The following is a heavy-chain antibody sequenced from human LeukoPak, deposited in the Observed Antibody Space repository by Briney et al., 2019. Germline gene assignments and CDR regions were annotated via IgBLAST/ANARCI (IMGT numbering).Heavy chain of an antibody. V-gene: IGHV1-69*13. CDR2: IIPIFGTA. Sequence: GASVKVSCKASGYTFTSYGISWVRQAPGQGLEWMGGIIPIFGTANYAQKFQGRVTITADESTSTAYMELSSLRSEDTAVYYCARATGTILNYYYYYGMDVWGQGTTVTVSS. CDR3: ARATGTILNYYYYYGMDV. J-gene: IGHJ6*02. CDR1: GYTFTSYG. D-gene: IGHD1-7*01.